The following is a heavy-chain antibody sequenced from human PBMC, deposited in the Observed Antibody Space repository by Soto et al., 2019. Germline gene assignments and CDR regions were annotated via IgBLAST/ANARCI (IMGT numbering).Heavy chain of an antibody. D-gene: IGHD2-2*01. J-gene: IGHJ4*02. CDR2: INAGNGNT. CDR3: ARLEGYCSSTSCYALQIEY. V-gene: IGHV1-3*01. CDR1: GYTFTSYA. Sequence: ASVKVSCKASGYTFTSYAMHWVRQAPGQRLEWMGWINAGNGNTKYSQKFQGRVTITRDTSASTAYMELSSLRSEDTAVYYCARLEGYCSSTSCYALQIEYWGQGTLVTVSS.